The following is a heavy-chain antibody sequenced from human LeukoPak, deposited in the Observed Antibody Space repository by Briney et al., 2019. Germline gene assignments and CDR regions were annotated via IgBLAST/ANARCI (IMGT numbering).Heavy chain of an antibody. CDR3: ARDKRPGNYYYDIGFDY. D-gene: IGHD3-22*01. J-gene: IGHJ4*02. CDR2: IYYSGST. Sequence: SETLSLTCTLSGGSISSYYWSWIRQPPGKGLEWTGYIYYSGSTNYNPSLKSRVTISVDTSKKQVSLKLISVTAADTSVYDCARDKRPGNYYYDIGFDYWGQGTLVTVSS. CDR1: GGSISSYY. V-gene: IGHV4-59*01.